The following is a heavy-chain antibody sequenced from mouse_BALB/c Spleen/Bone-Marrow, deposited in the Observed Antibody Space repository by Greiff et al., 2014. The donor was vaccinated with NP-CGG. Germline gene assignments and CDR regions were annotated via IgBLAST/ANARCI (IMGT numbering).Heavy chain of an antibody. CDR3: ASYHSSGYAMDY. Sequence: EVKLMESGPELVKPGASVKVSCKASGYSFTDYNMYWVKQSHGKSLEWIGYIDPYDGGTSYNQKFKGKATLTVDKSSSTAFIHLNSLTSEDSAVYYCASYHSSGYAMDYWGQGTSVTVSS. J-gene: IGHJ4*01. V-gene: IGHV1S135*01. CDR1: GYSFTDYN. CDR2: IDPYDGGT. D-gene: IGHD3-1*01.